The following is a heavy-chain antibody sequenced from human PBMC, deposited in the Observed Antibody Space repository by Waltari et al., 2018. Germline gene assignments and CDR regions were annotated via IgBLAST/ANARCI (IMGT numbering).Heavy chain of an antibody. CDR3: TRNGGSSWSGAFDI. Sequence: EVQLVESGGGLVQPGGSLRLSCAASGFTFSSHWLHWVRQAPGKGLVWVSRIDTDGSSTNYADSVKGRFTSSRDNAKNTLYLQMKSLIAEDTAVYYCTRNGGSSWSGAFDIWGQGTMVTVSS. D-gene: IGHD6-13*01. CDR1: GFTFSSHW. J-gene: IGHJ3*02. V-gene: IGHV3-74*01. CDR2: IDTDGSST.